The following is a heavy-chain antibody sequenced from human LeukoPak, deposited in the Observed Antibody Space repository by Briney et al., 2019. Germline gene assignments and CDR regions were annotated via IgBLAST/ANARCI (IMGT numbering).Heavy chain of an antibody. CDR1: GGAYISSY. J-gene: IGHJ4*02. V-gene: IGHV4-59*01. D-gene: IGHD2-21*01. CDR3: ARGTYYSDS. Sequence: SETHSLTRTVSGGAYISSYMILIRQPPGQRLEWIGYIFYSGSTIYNPSLKSRITMSVHTSNNQFSLKLSSVTAADTAVYYWARGTYYSDSWPQGTLVTVSS. CDR2: IFYSGST.